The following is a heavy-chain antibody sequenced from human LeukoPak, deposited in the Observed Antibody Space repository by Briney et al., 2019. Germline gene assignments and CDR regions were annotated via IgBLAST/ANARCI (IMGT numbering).Heavy chain of an antibody. D-gene: IGHD6-13*01. Sequence: SVKVSCKASGYTFTSYGISWVRQAPGQGLEWMGRIIPILGIANYAQKFQGRVTITADKSTSTAYMELSSLRSEDTAVYYCARDLGGQQLVPLGYWGQGTLVTVSS. CDR3: ARDLGGQQLVPLGY. V-gene: IGHV1-69*04. CDR1: GYTFTSYG. CDR2: IIPILGIA. J-gene: IGHJ4*02.